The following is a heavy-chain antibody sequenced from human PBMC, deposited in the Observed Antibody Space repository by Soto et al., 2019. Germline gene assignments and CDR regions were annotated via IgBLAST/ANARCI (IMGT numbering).Heavy chain of an antibody. Sequence: PGGSLILSCAASGFTFSSDSMTWVRQAPGKGLEWVSVISGSGGSTYFADSVKGRFTISRDNSKNTLYLQMSSLRAEDTALYYCAKEYDSSGYYHDYWGQGTLVTVSS. D-gene: IGHD3-22*01. J-gene: IGHJ4*02. CDR3: AKEYDSSGYYHDY. CDR1: GFTFSSDS. CDR2: ISGSGGST. V-gene: IGHV3-23*01.